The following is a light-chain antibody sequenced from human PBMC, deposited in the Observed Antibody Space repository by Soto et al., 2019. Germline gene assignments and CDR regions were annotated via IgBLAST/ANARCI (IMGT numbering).Light chain of an antibody. J-gene: IGLJ2*01. CDR2: EGS. CDR3: SSYTSSSVV. Sequence: QSALTQPASVSGSPGQSITISCTGTSSDIGSHNFVSWFQQHPGKVPKPMIYEGSKRPSGVSNRFSGSKSGNTASLTISGLQAEDEADYYCSSYTSSSVVFGGGTKVTVL. V-gene: IGLV2-14*02. CDR1: SSDIGSHNF.